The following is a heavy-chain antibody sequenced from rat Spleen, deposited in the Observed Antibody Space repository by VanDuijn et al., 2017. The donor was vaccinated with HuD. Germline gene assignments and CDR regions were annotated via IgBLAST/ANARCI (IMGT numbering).Heavy chain of an antibody. CDR3: GKDMNYYSTYPFYVMGD. D-gene: IGHD1-2*01. J-gene: IGHJ4*01. CDR1: GFTFSGYW. Sequence: EVQLMETGGGLVQPGESLKLSCVASGFTFSGYWMYWIRQAPGEGLEWISSISPDGGSTYYPDSVKGRFTISRNNAEKTVYLQMNSLRSEDTATYYCGKDMNYYSTYPFYVMGDWGQGASVTVSS. CDR2: ISPDGGST. V-gene: IGHV5-58*01.